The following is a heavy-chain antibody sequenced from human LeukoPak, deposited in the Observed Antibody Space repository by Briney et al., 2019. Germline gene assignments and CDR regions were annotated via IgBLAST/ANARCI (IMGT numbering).Heavy chain of an antibody. J-gene: IGHJ6*03. CDR2: IKQDGSEK. V-gene: IGHV3-7*01. CDR1: GFTFDDYG. CDR3: AKGSGWEMSYYYYYMDV. D-gene: IGHD1-26*01. Sequence: GGSLRLSCAASGFTFDDYGMSWVRQAPGKGLEWVANIKQDGSEKYYVDSVKGRFTISRDNAKNSLYLQMNSLRAEDTAVYYCAKGSGWEMSYYYYYMDVWGKGTTVTISS.